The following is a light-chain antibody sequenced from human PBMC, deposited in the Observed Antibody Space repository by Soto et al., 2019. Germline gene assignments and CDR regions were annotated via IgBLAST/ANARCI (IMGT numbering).Light chain of an antibody. J-gene: IGKJ2*01. V-gene: IGKV3-15*01. CDR2: GAS. Sequence: EIVMTQSPATLSVSPGERATLSCRASQSVSSNLAWYQQKPGLAPRLLIYGASTRATGSPARFSGSGSGTEFTLTISSLQSEDFAVYFCQQYNNWPPYTFGQGTKLEIK. CDR3: QQYNNWPPYT. CDR1: QSVSSN.